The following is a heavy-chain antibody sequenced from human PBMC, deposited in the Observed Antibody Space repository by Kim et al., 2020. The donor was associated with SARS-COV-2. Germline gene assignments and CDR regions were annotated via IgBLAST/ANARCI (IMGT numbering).Heavy chain of an antibody. J-gene: IGHJ6*02. Sequence: GGSLRLSCAASGFTFSSYEMNWVRQAPGKGLEWVSYISSSGSTIYYADSVKGRFTISRDNAKNSLYLQMNSLRAEDTAVYYCASLPMVRGVIIWSYYGMDVWGQGTTVTVSS. CDR2: ISSSGSTI. V-gene: IGHV3-48*03. CDR1: GFTFSSYE. CDR3: ASLPMVRGVIIWSYYGMDV. D-gene: IGHD3-10*01.